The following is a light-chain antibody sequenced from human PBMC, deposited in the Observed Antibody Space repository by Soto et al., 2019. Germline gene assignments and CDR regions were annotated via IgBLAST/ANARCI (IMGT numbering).Light chain of an antibody. CDR2: DVS. CDR3: SSYTSSSTEV. J-gene: IGLJ2*01. V-gene: IGLV2-14*01. Sequence: QSALTQPASVSGSPGQSITISCTGTSSDVGGYNYVSWYQQHPGKAPKLMIYDVSNRPSGVSNRFSVSKSGNTASLTISRLQAEDEADYYCSSYTSSSTEVFGGGTKLTV. CDR1: SSDVGGYNY.